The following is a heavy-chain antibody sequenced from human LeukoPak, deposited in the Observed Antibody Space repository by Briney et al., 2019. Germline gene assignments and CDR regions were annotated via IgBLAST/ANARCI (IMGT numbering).Heavy chain of an antibody. J-gene: IGHJ4*02. CDR2: INPNIGGT. Sequence: ASVKVSCKASGYTFTGYYMHWVRQAPGQGLEGMGWINPNIGGTNYAQKFQGRVTMTRDTSISTAYMELSRLRSDDTAVYYCARRNRIYDSSGYGMVYYFDYWGQGTLVTVSS. CDR1: GYTFTGYY. V-gene: IGHV1-2*02. CDR3: ARRNRIYDSSGYGMVYYFDY. D-gene: IGHD3-22*01.